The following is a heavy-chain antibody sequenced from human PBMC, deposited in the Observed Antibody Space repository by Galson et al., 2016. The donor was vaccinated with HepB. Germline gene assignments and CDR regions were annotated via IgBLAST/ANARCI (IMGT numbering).Heavy chain of an antibody. V-gene: IGHV3-73*01. CDR2: IRSKANSYAT. J-gene: IGHJ4*02. CDR1: GFTFSGSA. Sequence: SLRLSCAASGFTFSGSAMHWVRQASGKGLEWVGRIRSKANSYATAYAASVKGRFTISRDDSKNTAYLQTNSLKTEDTAVYYCTRPKTTAIGGRSDYWGQGTLVTVSS. CDR3: TRPKTTAIGGRSDY. D-gene: IGHD2-21*02.